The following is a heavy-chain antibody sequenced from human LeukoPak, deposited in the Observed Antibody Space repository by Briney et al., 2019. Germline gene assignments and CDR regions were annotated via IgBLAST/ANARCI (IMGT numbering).Heavy chain of an antibody. J-gene: IGHJ5*02. CDR3: AKTSGYSSGWYNWFDP. Sequence: WASVKVSCKASGYTFTSYDINWVRQATGQGLEWMGWMNPNSGNTGYAQKFQGRVTMTRNTSISTAYMELSNLRSEDTAVYYCAKTSGYSSGWYNWFDPWGQGTLVTVSS. V-gene: IGHV1-8*01. CDR2: MNPNSGNT. D-gene: IGHD6-19*01. CDR1: GYTFTSYD.